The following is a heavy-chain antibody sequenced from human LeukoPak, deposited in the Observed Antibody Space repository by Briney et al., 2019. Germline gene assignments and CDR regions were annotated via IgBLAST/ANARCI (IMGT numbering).Heavy chain of an antibody. Sequence: SVKVSCKASGGTFISYAISWVRQAPGQGLEWVGGIIPIFGTANYAQKFQGRVTITADESTSTAYMELSSLRSEDTAVYYCARDDCSSTSCPGDFDYWGQGTLVTVSS. CDR2: IIPIFGTA. CDR3: ARDDCSSTSCPGDFDY. D-gene: IGHD2-2*01. V-gene: IGHV1-69*13. CDR1: GGTFISYA. J-gene: IGHJ4*02.